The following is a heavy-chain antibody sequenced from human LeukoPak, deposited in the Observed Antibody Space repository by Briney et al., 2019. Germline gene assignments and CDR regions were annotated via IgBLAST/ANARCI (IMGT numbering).Heavy chain of an antibody. J-gene: IGHJ4*02. D-gene: IGHD6-13*01. CDR3: ARDRVSSWSLDY. V-gene: IGHV4-30-2*05. Sequence: SQTLSLTCAVSGGSISSGGYSWSWIRQPPGTGLEWIGYIYHSGSTYYNPSLKSRVTISVDTSKNQFSLKLSSVTAADTAVYYCARDRVSSWSLDYWGQGTLVTVSS. CDR2: IYHSGST. CDR1: GGSISSGGYS.